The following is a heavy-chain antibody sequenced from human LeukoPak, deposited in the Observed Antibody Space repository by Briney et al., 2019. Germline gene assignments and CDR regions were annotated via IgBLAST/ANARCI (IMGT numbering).Heavy chain of an antibody. D-gene: IGHD2-2*01. J-gene: IGHJ1*01. CDR1: GYSFTSYS. Sequence: MLGESLKISCKASGYSFTSYSIGWVRQMPGKGLEWMGIIYPGDSDTSYSPSFQGQVTISADKSISTAYLQWSSLKASDTAMYYCARPISGYAPDFQHWGQGTLVTVSS. CDR2: IYPGDSDT. CDR3: ARPISGYAPDFQH. V-gene: IGHV5-51*01.